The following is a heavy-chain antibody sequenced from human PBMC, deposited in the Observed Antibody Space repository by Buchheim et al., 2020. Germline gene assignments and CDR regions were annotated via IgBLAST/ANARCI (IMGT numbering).Heavy chain of an antibody. CDR1: GFTFSNYW. J-gene: IGHJ6*02. CDR2: IKQDGSEK. Sequence: EVQLVESGGGLVQPGGSLRLSCAASGFTFSNYWMTWVRQAPGKGLEWVANIKQDGSEKYYVDSVKGRFTISRDNAKNSLYLQMNSLRAEDTAVYYCAREGFLEWLSPYYYYGMDVWGQGTT. V-gene: IGHV3-7*01. CDR3: AREGFLEWLSPYYYYGMDV. D-gene: IGHD3-3*01.